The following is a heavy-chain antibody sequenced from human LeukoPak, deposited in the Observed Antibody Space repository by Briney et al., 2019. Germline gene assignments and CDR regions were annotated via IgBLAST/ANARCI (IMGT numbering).Heavy chain of an antibody. CDR1: GYSFTSYW. Sequence: GESLKISCKGSGYSFTSYWIGWVRQMPGKGLEWMGIIYPGDSDTRYNPSFQGQVTIPADKSISTAYLQWSSLKASDTAMYYCARPRDGYNYGFHYWGQGTLVTVSS. D-gene: IGHD5-24*01. CDR2: IYPGDSDT. CDR3: ARPRDGYNYGFHY. J-gene: IGHJ4*02. V-gene: IGHV5-51*01.